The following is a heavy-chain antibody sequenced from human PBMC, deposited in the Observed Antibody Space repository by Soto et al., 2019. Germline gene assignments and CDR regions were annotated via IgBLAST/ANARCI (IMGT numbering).Heavy chain of an antibody. CDR1: GFNFDDYA. CDR2: VSWNSGSI. J-gene: IGHJ4*02. CDR3: AKGRGNYFDY. Sequence: EVQLVESGGGLVQPGRSLRLSCAASGFNFDDYAMHWVRQAPGKGLEWVSGVSWNSGSISYADSVKGRFTISRDNSKNTLYLQMNSLRAEDTAVYYCAKGRGNYFDYWGQGTLVTVSS. V-gene: IGHV3-9*01.